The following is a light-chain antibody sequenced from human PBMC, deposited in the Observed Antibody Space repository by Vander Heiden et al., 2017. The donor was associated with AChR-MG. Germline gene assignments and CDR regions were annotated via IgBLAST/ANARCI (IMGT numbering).Light chain of an antibody. Sequence: QTVVTQEPSLTVSPGGTVTLTCASSTGAVTSGYYANWFQQKPGQAPRALSYSTSNRHSWTPARCAGSLLGGKAALTLSGVQPEDEAEYYCLLYYGGAQSFGGGTKLTVL. J-gene: IGLJ2*01. V-gene: IGLV7-43*01. CDR1: TGAVTSGYY. CDR3: LLYYGGAQS. CDR2: STS.